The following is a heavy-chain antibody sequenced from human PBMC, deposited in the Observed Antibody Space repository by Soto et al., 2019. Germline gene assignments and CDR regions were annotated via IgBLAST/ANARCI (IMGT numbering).Heavy chain of an antibody. V-gene: IGHV4-30-4*01. CDR3: ARVPSPFDYYYAMDV. Sequence: SETLSLTCTVFGDSISSCNKYWGWIRQPPGKGLEWIGYIFSSGTTYYNPSLKSRLTMSLDASQNQFSLKLNSLTDADTAVYFCARVPSPFDYYYAMDVWGQGTTVTVS. D-gene: IGHD3-16*01. CDR2: IFSSGTT. J-gene: IGHJ6*02. CDR1: GDSISSCNKY.